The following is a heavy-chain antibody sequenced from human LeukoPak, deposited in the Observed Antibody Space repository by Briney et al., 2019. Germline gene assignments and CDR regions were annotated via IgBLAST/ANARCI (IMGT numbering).Heavy chain of an antibody. CDR2: INHSGST. V-gene: IGHV4-34*01. Sequence: SETLSLTCTVSGGSISSYYWSWIRQPPGKGLEWIGEINHSGSTNYNPSLKSRVTISVDTSKNQFSLKLSSVTAADTAVYYCARGVFRRKYCYDSSGYYSDYWGQGTLVTVSS. J-gene: IGHJ4*02. D-gene: IGHD3-22*01. CDR3: ARGVFRRKYCYDSSGYYSDY. CDR1: GGSISSYY.